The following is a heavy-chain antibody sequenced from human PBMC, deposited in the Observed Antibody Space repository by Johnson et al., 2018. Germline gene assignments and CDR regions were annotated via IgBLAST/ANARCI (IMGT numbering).Heavy chain of an antibody. J-gene: IGHJ6*02. V-gene: IGHV3-30*18. CDR2: ISYDGGQD. CDR1: GFIFSSYG. D-gene: IGHD2-2*01. CDR3: AKIPCPGISCPNYYYGMGV. Sequence: QVQLVQSGGGVVQPGGSLRLSCAASGFIFSSYGMHWVRQAPGKGLEWVAVISYDGGQDHYGDSVKGRFTISRDNSKNTLYLQMNSLRAEDTAVYYCAKIPCPGISCPNYYYGMGVWGQGTTVTVSS.